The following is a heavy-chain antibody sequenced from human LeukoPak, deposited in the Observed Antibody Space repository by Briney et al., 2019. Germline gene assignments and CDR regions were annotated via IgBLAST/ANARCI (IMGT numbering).Heavy chain of an antibody. CDR1: GFSLSTSGVG. V-gene: IGHV2-5*02. CDR3: AHLGSDCSGGSCFAFDI. Sequence: SGPTLVNPTQTLTLTCTFSGFSLSTSGVGVGWIRQPPGKALEWLALIYWDDDKRYSPSLNSRLTITKDTSKNQVVLTMTNMDPVDTATYYCAHLGSDCSGGSCFAFDIWGQGTMDTVSS. D-gene: IGHD2-15*01. CDR2: IYWDDDK. J-gene: IGHJ3*02.